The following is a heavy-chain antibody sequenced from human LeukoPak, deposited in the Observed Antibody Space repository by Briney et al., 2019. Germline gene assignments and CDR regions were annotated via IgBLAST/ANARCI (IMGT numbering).Heavy chain of an antibody. V-gene: IGHV4-39*07. J-gene: IGHJ6*03. CDR2: IYYSGST. Sequence: SETLSLTCTVSGGSISSSSYYWGWIRQPPGKGLEWIGSIYYSGSTYYNPSLKSRVTISVDTSKNQFSLKLSSVTAADTAVYYCARAISYGFRYYYYYMDVWGKGTTVTVSS. CDR3: ARAISYGFRYYYYYMDV. CDR1: GGSISSSSYY. D-gene: IGHD5-18*01.